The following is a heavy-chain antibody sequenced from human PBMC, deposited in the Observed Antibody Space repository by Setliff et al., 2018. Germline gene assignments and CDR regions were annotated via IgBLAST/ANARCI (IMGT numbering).Heavy chain of an antibody. J-gene: IGHJ6*03. CDR3: ARAWVDTRSSTDYRYYLAL. D-gene: IGHD5-18*01. CDR1: GGTFSRYG. CDR2: TIPNFGTT. V-gene: IGHV1-69*05. Sequence: SVKVSCKASGGTFSRYGFSWVRQAPGQGLEWLGGTIPNFGTTNYAQELQGRVTIITDESTSTAYMELRSLRFEDTAVYDFARAWVDTRSSTDYRYYLALWGKGTTGTFSS.